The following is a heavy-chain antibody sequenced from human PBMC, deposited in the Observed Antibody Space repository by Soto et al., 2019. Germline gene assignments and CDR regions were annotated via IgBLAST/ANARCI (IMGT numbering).Heavy chain of an antibody. CDR2: IYYSGSI. J-gene: IGHJ5*02. CDR3: VGPTVGRGQNWFDP. Sequence: PSETLSLTCTVSGGSITSSSDSWGWIRQPPGKGLEWIGNIYYSGSIFYSPSLKSRLTLSVDTSKNQFSLKLNSVTAADTAVYYCVGPTVGRGQNWFDPWGPGILVTVSS. V-gene: IGHV4-39*01. CDR1: GGSITSSSDS. D-gene: IGHD4-4*01.